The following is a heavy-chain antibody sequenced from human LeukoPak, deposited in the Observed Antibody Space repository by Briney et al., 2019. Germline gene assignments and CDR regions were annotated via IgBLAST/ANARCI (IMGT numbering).Heavy chain of an antibody. CDR2: MSYVGSNK. D-gene: IGHD4-17*01. J-gene: IGHJ4*02. CDR1: GFTFSSYA. Sequence: PGGSLRLSCAASGFTFSSYAMHWVRQAPGKGLEWVAVMSYVGSNKYYADSVKGRFTISRDNSKNTLYLQMNSLRAEDTAVYYCARDSDYGDLGYWGQGTLVTVSS. CDR3: ARDSDYGDLGY. V-gene: IGHV3-30*14.